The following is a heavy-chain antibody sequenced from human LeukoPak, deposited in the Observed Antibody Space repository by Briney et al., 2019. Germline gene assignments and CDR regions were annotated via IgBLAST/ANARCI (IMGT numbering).Heavy chain of an antibody. CDR1: GFIFSDYY. Sequence: GGSLGLSCAASGFIFSDYYMSWIRQAPGKGLEWISYINRGGTNTHYADSVKGRFSISRDNAKNSLYLQMNSLSAEDTAIYYCARDGAGLDPWGQGVLVTVSS. V-gene: IGHV3-11*01. CDR2: INRGGTNT. J-gene: IGHJ5*02. CDR3: ARDGAGLDP.